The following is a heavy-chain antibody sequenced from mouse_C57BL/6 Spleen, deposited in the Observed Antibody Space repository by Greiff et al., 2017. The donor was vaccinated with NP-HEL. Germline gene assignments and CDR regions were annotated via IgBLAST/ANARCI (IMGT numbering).Heavy chain of an antibody. CDR3: ARRDGNYVWFAY. Sequence: EVMLVESGGGLVKPGGSLKLSCAASGFTFSDYGMHWVRQAPEKGLEWVAYISSGSSTIYYADTVKGRFTISRDHAKNTLFLQMTSLMSEATAMYYCARRDGNYVWFAYWGQGTLVTVSA. V-gene: IGHV5-17*01. CDR1: GFTFSDYG. D-gene: IGHD2-1*01. J-gene: IGHJ3*01. CDR2: ISSGSSTI.